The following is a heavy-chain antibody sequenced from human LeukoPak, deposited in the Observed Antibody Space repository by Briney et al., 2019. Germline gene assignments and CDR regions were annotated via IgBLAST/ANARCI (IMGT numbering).Heavy chain of an antibody. J-gene: IGHJ6*02. CDR2: INPNSGGT. V-gene: IGHV1-2*02. CDR3: ARDVFDIVVVVAASRYYYGMDV. D-gene: IGHD2-15*01. Sequence: ASVQVSCEASGYTFTGYYMHWVRQAPGQGLEWMGWINPNSGGTNYAQKFQGRVTMTRDTSISTAYMELSRLRSDDTAVYYCARDVFDIVVVVAASRYYYGMDVWGQGTTVTVSS. CDR1: GYTFTGYY.